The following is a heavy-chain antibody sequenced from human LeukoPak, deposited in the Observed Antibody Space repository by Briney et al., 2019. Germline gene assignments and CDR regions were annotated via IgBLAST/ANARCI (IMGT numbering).Heavy chain of an antibody. Sequence: GGSLRLSCAASGFTFSSYAMDWVRQVPGKGLEWVSAISGSDGSTYYADSVKGRFTISRDNSKNTLYLQMNSLRAEDTAVYYCAKGDYGDNFDYWGQGTLVTVSS. CDR3: AKGDYGDNFDY. V-gene: IGHV3-23*01. CDR2: ISGSDGST. J-gene: IGHJ4*02. CDR1: GFTFSSYA. D-gene: IGHD4-17*01.